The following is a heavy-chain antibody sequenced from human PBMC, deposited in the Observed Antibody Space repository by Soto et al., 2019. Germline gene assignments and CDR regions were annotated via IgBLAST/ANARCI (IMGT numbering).Heavy chain of an antibody. J-gene: IGHJ1*01. Sequence: VSGGGVVQPGTSLRLSCVGSGFTFRSYVIHWVRQAPGKGLEWVALTSYDGSNKDYGDSVKGRFTISRDNSRNTVDLQMDSLRREDTALYYCARWGTTGGLDVWGQGTLVSVSS. D-gene: IGHD3-16*01. V-gene: IGHV3-33*05. CDR3: ARWGTTGGLDV. CDR2: TSYDGSNK. CDR1: GFTFRSYV.